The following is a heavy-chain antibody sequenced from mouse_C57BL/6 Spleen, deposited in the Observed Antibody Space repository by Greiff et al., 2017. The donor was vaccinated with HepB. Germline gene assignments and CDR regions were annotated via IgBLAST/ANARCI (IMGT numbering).Heavy chain of an antibody. CDR2: ISSGSSTI. V-gene: IGHV5-17*01. Sequence: EVKLMESGGGLVKPGGSLKLSCAASGFTFSDYGMHWVRQAPEKGLEWVAYISSGSSTIYYADTVKGRFTISRDNAKNNLFLQMTSLRSEDTAMYYCARGGYYVGNYYAMDYWGQGTSVTVSS. J-gene: IGHJ4*01. CDR3: ARGGYYVGNYYAMDY. D-gene: IGHD2-3*01. CDR1: GFTFSDYG.